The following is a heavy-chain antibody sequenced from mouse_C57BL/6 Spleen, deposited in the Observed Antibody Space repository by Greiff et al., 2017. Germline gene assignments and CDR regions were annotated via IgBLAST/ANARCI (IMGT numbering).Heavy chain of an antibody. V-gene: IGHV1-63*01. CDR3: ARRTAQAGYYFDY. J-gene: IGHJ2*01. Sequence: QVQLQQSGAELVRPGTSVKMSCKASGYTFTNYWIGWAKQRPGHGLEWIGDIYPGGGYTNYNEKFKGKATLTADKSSSTAYMQFSSLTSEDSAIYYCARRTAQAGYYFDYWGQGTTLTVSS. D-gene: IGHD3-2*02. CDR2: IYPGGGYT. CDR1: GYTFTNYW.